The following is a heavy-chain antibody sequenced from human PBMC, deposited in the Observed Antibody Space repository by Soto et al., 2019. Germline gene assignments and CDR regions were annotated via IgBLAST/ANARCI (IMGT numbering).Heavy chain of an antibody. D-gene: IGHD2-2*01. CDR1: GGSMSSGIYY. CDR2: TSYSGTT. V-gene: IGHV4-30-4*01. J-gene: IGHJ6*02. Sequence: PSETLSLTCTVSGGSMSSGIYYWSWIRQPPGKGLECIGFTSYSGTTYYNTSLWSRVSMSVDTSKNQFSLHVNSVTAADTAVYYCARSAKLVVPAAIMDVWGQGTTVTVSS. CDR3: ARSAKLVVPAAIMDV.